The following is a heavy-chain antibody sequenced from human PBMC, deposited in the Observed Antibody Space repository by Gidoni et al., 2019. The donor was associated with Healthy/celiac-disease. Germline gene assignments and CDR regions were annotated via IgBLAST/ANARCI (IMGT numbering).Heavy chain of an antibody. J-gene: IGHJ5*02. CDR2: IYYSGRT. D-gene: IGHD5-12*01. Sequence: QVQLQESGPGLVKPSETLSLTCTVSGGSISSYYWIWIRQPPGKGLEWIGYIYYSGRTNYNPSLKSRVTISVDTSKNQFSLKLSSVTAADTAVYYCARGSLGRDGYNLRGFWFDPWGQGTLVTVSS. CDR3: ARGSLGRDGYNLRGFWFDP. V-gene: IGHV4-59*01. CDR1: GGSISSYY.